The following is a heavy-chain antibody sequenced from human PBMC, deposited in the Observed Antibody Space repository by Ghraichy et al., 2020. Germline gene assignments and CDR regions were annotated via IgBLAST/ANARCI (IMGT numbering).Heavy chain of an antibody. CDR3: ARSKTTVNWFDP. Sequence: SQTLSLTCTVSGGSISSGDYYWSWIRQPPGKGLEWIGYIYYSGSTYYNPSLKSRVIISVDTSKNQFSLKLSSVTAADTAVYYCARSKTTVNWFDPWGQGTLVTVSS. V-gene: IGHV4-30-4*01. CDR2: IYYSGST. J-gene: IGHJ5*02. CDR1: GGSISSGDYY. D-gene: IGHD4-11*01.